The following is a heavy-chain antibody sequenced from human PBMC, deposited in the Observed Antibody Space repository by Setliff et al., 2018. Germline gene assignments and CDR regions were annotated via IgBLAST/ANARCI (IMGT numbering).Heavy chain of an antibody. CDR3: ARTGTYRYFDY. D-gene: IGHD1-1*01. J-gene: IGHJ4*02. CDR2: IYYRGDT. V-gene: IGHV4-39*01. Sequence: ETLSLTCTVSGASLSSGTYYWGWIRQPPGKGLEWIGRIYYRGDTYYNASLKGRLTISVDTAQNQFSLRLTSVTAADTAVYYCARTGTYRYFDYWGQGALVTVSS. CDR1: GASLSSGTYY.